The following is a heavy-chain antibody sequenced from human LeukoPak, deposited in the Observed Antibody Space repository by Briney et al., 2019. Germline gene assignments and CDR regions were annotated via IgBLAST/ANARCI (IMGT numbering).Heavy chain of an antibody. CDR1: GYIFTGYY. J-gene: IGHJ5*02. V-gene: IGHV1-2*02. CDR2: INPNSGDT. Sequence: GASVKVSCKASGYIFTGYYMHWVRQAPGQGLEWMGWINPNSGDTNYAQKFQGRVTITRNTSISTAYMELSSLRSEDTAVYYCARGPLGGYYDSSGARLWFDPWGQGTLVTVSS. D-gene: IGHD3-22*01. CDR3: ARGPLGGYYDSSGARLWFDP.